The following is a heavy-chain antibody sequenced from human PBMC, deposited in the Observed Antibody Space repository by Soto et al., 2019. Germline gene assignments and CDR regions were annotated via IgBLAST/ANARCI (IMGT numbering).Heavy chain of an antibody. CDR1: GFTFENYA. Sequence: PGGSLRLSCVASGFTFENYAMSWVRQAPGKGLEWVSAISGSGGTTYYSDSVKGRFTISRDNSKNTVYLQMNDLRVEDAAEYFCAKDGVRYSYGSYGMDVWGQGXTVTVYS. D-gene: IGHD5-18*01. J-gene: IGHJ6*02. CDR3: AKDGVRYSYGSYGMDV. CDR2: ISGSGGTT. V-gene: IGHV3-23*01.